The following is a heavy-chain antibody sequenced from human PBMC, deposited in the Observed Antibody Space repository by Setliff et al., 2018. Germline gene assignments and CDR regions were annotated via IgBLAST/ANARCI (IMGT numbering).Heavy chain of an antibody. J-gene: IGHJ6*03. V-gene: IGHV4-34*01. Sequence: KTSETLSLTCAVYGGSLSDYYWSWIRQPPGKGLEWIGEIHHSGSTNYNPSLKSRVTISVDTSKNQFSLKLSSVTAADTAVYYCARGVTRPIYYYYYYMDVWGKGTTVTVSS. CDR1: GGSLSDYY. D-gene: IGHD4-4*01. CDR3: ARGVTRPIYYYYYYMDV. CDR2: IHHSGST.